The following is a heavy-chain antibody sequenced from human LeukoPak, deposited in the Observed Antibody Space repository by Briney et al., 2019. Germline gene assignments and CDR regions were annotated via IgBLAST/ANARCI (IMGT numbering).Heavy chain of an antibody. CDR2: IYYSGST. CDR3: ARIRPPDYHYYYYMDV. V-gene: IGHV4-59*01. CDR1: GGSISSYY. Sequence: PSETLSLTCTVSGGSISSYYWSWIRQPPGKGLEWIGYIYYSGSTNYNPSLKSRVTISVDTSKNQFSLKLSSVTAADTAVYYCARIRPPDYHYYYYMDVWGKGTTVTVSS. J-gene: IGHJ6*03.